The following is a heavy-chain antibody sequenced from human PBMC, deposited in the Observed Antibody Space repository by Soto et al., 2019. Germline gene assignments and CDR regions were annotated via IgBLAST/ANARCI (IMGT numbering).Heavy chain of an antibody. Sequence: SETLSLTCTVSGGSISSYYWSWIRQPPGKGLEWIGYIYYSGSTNYNPSLKSRVTISVDTSKNQFSLKLSSVTAADTAVYYCARQGYSGYDRNYYYYYMDVWGKGTTVTVSS. CDR3: ARQGYSGYDRNYYYYYMDV. CDR1: GGSISSYY. J-gene: IGHJ6*03. D-gene: IGHD5-12*01. V-gene: IGHV4-59*08. CDR2: IYYSGST.